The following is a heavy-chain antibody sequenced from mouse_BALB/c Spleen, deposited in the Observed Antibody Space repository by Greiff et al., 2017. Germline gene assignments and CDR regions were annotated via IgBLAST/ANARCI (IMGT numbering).Heavy chain of an antibody. CDR1: GYTFTSYW. J-gene: IGHJ3*01. CDR3: ASRFAWFAY. D-gene: IGHD2-14*01. V-gene: IGHV1-7*01. CDR2: INPSTGYT. Sequence: VQLQQSGAELAKPGASVKMSCKASGYTFTSYWMHWVKQRPGQGLEWIGYINPSTGYTEYNQKFKDKATLTADKSSSTAYMQLSSLTSEDSAVYYCASRFAWFAYWGQGTLVTVSA.